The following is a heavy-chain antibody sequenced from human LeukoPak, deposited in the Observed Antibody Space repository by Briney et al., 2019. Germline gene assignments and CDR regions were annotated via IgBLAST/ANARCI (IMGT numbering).Heavy chain of an antibody. V-gene: IGHV4-4*02. CDR1: GTSISSNW. D-gene: IGHD2-2*01. J-gene: IGHJ6*04. Sequence: SETLSLTCAVSGTSISSNWWTWVRQPPGKGLEWIGEIYHSGTINYNPSLKSRVTISVDKSKSQFSLNLSSVTAADSAVYYCANSPSQLPPPYYGMDFWGKGTTVTVSS. CDR2: IYHSGTI. CDR3: ANSPSQLPPPYYGMDF.